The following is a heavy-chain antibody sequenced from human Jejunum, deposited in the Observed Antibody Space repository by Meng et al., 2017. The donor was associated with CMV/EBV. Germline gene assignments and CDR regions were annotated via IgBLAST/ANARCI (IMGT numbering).Heavy chain of an antibody. D-gene: IGHD4-17*01. CDR2: ITVSGDII. V-gene: IGHV3-11*01. CDR3: ARGNYGFDY. Sequence: LAFAASGFPFVAYYMPWVRPAPGKGLAWVSYITVSGDIIYYADSVKGRFTISRDNAKSSLYLEINSLRAEDTAVYYCARGNYGFDYWGQGTLVTVSS. CDR1: GFPFVAYY. J-gene: IGHJ4*02.